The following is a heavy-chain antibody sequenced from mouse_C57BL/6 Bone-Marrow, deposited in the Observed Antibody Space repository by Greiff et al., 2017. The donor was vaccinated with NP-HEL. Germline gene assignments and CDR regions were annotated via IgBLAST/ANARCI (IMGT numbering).Heavy chain of an antibody. CDR3: AREGSIYYYGSSPFAY. V-gene: IGHV1-53*01. CDR2: INPSNGGT. J-gene: IGHJ3*01. Sequence: QVQLQQPGTELVKPGASVKLSCKASGYTFTSYWMHWVKQRPGQGLEWIGNINPSNGGTNYNEKFKSKATLTVDKSSSTAYMQLSSLTSEDSAVYYGAREGSIYYYGSSPFAYWGQGTLVTVSA. D-gene: IGHD1-1*01. CDR1: GYTFTSYW.